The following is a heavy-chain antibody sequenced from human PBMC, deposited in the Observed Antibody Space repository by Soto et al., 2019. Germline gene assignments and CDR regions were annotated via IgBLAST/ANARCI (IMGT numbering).Heavy chain of an antibody. D-gene: IGHD2-2*01. CDR2: VYYGGTT. V-gene: IGHV4-30-4*01. CDR1: GGSISSGDSY. Sequence: SETLSLTCTVSGGSISSGDSYWSWIRQPPGKGLEYIGYVYYGGTTYYRPSLKSRVTISADTSKNQFSLRLSSVTAADTALYYCARFPRRDPAMPAWGQGTLVTVSS. CDR3: ARFPRRDPAMPA. J-gene: IGHJ5*02.